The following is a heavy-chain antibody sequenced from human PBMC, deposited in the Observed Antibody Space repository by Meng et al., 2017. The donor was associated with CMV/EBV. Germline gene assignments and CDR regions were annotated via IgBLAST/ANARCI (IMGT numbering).Heavy chain of an antibody. Sequence: GGPLRSSCPPLGFPFRTNSLSGVRQAQGKGLEWVPVFNSGGSTYYADSVKGRFTTSRDNSKNTLYLQMNSLRAEDTAVYYCARDVGPGSSSSVPNLGKYYYYYYGMDVWGQGTTVTVSS. CDR3: ARDVGPGSSSSVPNLGKYYYYYYGMDV. CDR2: FNSGGST. CDR1: GFPFRTNS. D-gene: IGHD6-6*01. J-gene: IGHJ6*02. V-gene: IGHV3-53*01.